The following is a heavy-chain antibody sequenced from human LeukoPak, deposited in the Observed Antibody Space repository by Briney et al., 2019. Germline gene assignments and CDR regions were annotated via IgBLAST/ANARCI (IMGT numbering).Heavy chain of an antibody. J-gene: IGHJ3*02. Sequence: PSETLSLTCTVSLGSISSNSYYWGWIRQPPGRGLEWIGDIFYSGGTNYNPSLKSRVTISVDTSKNQFSLKLSSVTAADTAVYYCARELTVLKGYQLSPAGAFDIWGQGTMVTVSS. CDR1: LGSISSNSYY. D-gene: IGHD2-2*01. CDR3: ARELTVLKGYQLSPAGAFDI. CDR2: IFYSGGT. V-gene: IGHV4-39*07.